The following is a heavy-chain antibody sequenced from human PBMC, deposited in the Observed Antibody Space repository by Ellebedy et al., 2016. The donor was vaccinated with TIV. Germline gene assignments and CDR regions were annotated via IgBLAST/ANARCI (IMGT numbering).Heavy chain of an antibody. Sequence: GGSLRLSCTVSGFTVSSTYMSWVRQAPGKGLEWVSLISNEGTTYYADSVRGRLTISRDNSKNTLELQMSRMRVEDTAVYYCASETFNDVDIEVWGVLDIWGQGTMVTVSS. D-gene: IGHD1-1*01. CDR1: GFTVSSTY. CDR2: ISNEGTT. J-gene: IGHJ3*02. CDR3: ASETFNDVDIEVWGVLDI. V-gene: IGHV3-66*01.